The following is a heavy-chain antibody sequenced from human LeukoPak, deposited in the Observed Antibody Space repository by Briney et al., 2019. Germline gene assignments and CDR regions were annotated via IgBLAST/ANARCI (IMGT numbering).Heavy chain of an antibody. J-gene: IGHJ4*02. D-gene: IGHD2-2*01. Sequence: GGSLRLSCAASGFTSNNYAMTWVRQAPGKSLEWVSTINTGGGTYYADSVKGRFTMSRDNSRNTLLLQMNNLRAEDTAVYFCARDMHEYYFDYWGQGTLVTVSS. CDR3: ARDMHEYYFDY. CDR2: INTGGGT. V-gene: IGHV3-23*01. CDR1: GFTSNNYA.